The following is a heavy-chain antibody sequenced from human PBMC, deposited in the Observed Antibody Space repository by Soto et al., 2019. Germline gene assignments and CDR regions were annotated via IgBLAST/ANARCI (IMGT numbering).Heavy chain of an antibody. J-gene: IGHJ6*02. Sequence: GGSLRLSCAASGFTFSSYSMNWVRQAPGKGLEWVSYISSSSSTIYYADSVKGRFTISRDNAKNSLYLQMNSLRDEDTAVYYCARGGSRTWYYYGMDVWGQGTTGTVSS. CDR3: ARGGSRTWYYYGMDV. V-gene: IGHV3-48*02. CDR1: GFTFSSYS. CDR2: ISSSSSTI. D-gene: IGHD6-13*01.